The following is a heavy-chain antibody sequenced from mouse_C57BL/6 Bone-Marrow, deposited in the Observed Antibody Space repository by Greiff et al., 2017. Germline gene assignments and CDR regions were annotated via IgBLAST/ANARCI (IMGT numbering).Heavy chain of an antibody. V-gene: IGHV5-4*01. J-gene: IGHJ2*01. CDR2: ISDGGSYT. Sequence: EVKLMESGGGLVKPGGSLKLSCAASGFTFSSYAMSWVRQTPEKRLEWVATISDGGSYTYYPDNVKGRFTISRDNAKNNLYLQISHLKSEDTAMYYCAREGLVYYFDYWGQGTTLTVSS. D-gene: IGHD3-1*01. CDR3: AREGLVYYFDY. CDR1: GFTFSSYA.